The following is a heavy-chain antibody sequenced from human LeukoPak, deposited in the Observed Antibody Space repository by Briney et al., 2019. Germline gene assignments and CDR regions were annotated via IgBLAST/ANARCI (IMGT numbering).Heavy chain of an antibody. CDR2: IWYDGSNT. J-gene: IGHJ4*02. V-gene: IGHV3-33*01. CDR3: ARGFLDFDS. CDR1: GFTFSSFG. D-gene: IGHD3-3*01. Sequence: PGGSLRLSCVASGFTFSSFGMHWVRQAPGKGLEWVALIWYDGSNTYYADSVKGRFTISRDDSKNTVYLQMNSLRAEDTALYYCARGFLDFDSWAREPWSSSPQ.